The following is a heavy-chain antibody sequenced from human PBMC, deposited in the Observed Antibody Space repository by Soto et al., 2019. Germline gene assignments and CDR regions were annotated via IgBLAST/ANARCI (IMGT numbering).Heavy chain of an antibody. J-gene: IGHJ6*02. CDR2: ISGSGGST. CDR1: GFTFSSYA. V-gene: IGHV3-23*01. CDR3: ARGVGASRSYYYYYGMDV. D-gene: IGHD1-26*01. Sequence: GGSLRLSCAASGFTFSSYAMSWVRQAPGKGLEWVSAISGSGGSTYYADSVKGRFTISRDNSKNTLYLQMNSLRAEDTAVYYCARGVGASRSYYYYYGMDVWGQGTTVTVSS.